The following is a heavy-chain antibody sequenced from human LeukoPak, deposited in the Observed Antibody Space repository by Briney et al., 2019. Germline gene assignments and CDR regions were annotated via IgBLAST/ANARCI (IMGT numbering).Heavy chain of an antibody. CDR1: GFTFSDYY. CDR2: ISSSGSTI. CDR3: ARETSGYVPSNWFDP. Sequence: PGGSLRLSCAASGFTFSDYYMSWIRQAPGKGLEWVSYISSSGSTIYYADSVKGRFTISRDNAKNSLYLQMNSLRAEDTAVYYCARETSGYVPSNWFDPWGQGTLVTVSS. V-gene: IGHV3-11*01. J-gene: IGHJ5*02. D-gene: IGHD5-12*01.